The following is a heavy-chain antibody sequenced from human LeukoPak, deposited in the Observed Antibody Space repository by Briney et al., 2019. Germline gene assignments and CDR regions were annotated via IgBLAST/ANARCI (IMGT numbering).Heavy chain of an antibody. V-gene: IGHV4-4*02. J-gene: IGHJ6*02. D-gene: IGHD1/OR15-1a*01. Sequence: PSETLSLTCSVSIGSISSSKWWSWVRQSPVKGLEWIGEIYLYGTTNYNPSFTSRVTMSIDRSRNQFSLKLTSVTAADTAVYYCARQKWEQQGRDYYFNGLDVWGPGTTVIVSS. CDR1: IGSISSSKW. CDR3: ARQKWEQQGRDYYFNGLDV. CDR2: IYLYGTT.